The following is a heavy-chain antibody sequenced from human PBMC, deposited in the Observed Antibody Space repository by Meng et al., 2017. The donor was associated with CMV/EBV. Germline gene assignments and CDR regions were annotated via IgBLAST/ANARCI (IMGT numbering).Heavy chain of an antibody. CDR2: ISYDGSNK. D-gene: IGHD5-18*01. J-gene: IGHJ4*02. Sequence: GKSLKISCAASGFTFSSYAMHWVRQAPGKGLEWVAVISYDGSNKYYADSVKGRFTISRDNSKNTLYLQMNSLRAEDTAVYYCARVLDTAMVVDYWGQGTLVTVSS. V-gene: IGHV3-30-3*01. CDR3: ARVLDTAMVVDY. CDR1: GFTFSSYA.